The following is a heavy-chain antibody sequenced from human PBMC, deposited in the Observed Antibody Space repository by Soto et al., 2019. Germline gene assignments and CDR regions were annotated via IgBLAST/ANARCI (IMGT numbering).Heavy chain of an antibody. J-gene: IGHJ4*02. CDR2: IYYSGST. D-gene: IGHD3-22*01. Sequence: PSETLSLTCTVSGGSISSSSYYWGWIRQPPGKGLEWIGSIYYSGSTYYNPSLKSRVTISVDTSKNQFSLKLSSVTAADTAVYYCAEGLSSGYYTGYWYFDYWGQGTLVTVSS. CDR3: AEGLSSGYYTGYWYFDY. V-gene: IGHV4-39*01. CDR1: GGSISSSSYY.